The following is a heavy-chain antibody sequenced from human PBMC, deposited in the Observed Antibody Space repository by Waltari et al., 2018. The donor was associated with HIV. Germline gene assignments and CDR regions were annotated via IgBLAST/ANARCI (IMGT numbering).Heavy chain of an antibody. Sequence: QVRLVESGGGAVQPGRSLRLSCVTSGFTLNDYDIHWVRQAPGKGLEWVAVISFDGNNRYYGDSTKGRFLVSKDTSKKTVYLQMNRLRVEDTAVYCARGAWEVTTVTTGGSLEIWGQGTPVTVSS. CDR3: ARGAWEVTTVTTGGSLEI. D-gene: IGHD4-17*01. J-gene: IGHJ3*02. CDR1: GFTLNDYD. V-gene: IGHV3-33*01. CDR2: ISFDGNNR.